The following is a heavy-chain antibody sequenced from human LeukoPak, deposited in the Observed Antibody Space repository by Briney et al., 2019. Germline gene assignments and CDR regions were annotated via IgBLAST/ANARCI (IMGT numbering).Heavy chain of an antibody. CDR2: MYYSGNT. CDR1: GGSISSSNYY. D-gene: IGHD3-16*02. J-gene: IGHJ4*02. CDR3: ARTLGWASSRYPFNG. Sequence: SETLSLTCTVSGGSISSSNYYWGWIRQPPGKGLEWIGSMYYSGNTDYNPSLKSRVTISVDTSKNQFSLKVNSVTAADTAVYYCARTLGWASSRYPFNGWGQGTLVTVSS. V-gene: IGHV4-39*01.